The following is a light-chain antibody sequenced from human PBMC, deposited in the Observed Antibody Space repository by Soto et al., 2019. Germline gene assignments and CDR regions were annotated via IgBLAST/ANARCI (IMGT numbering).Light chain of an antibody. CDR2: AAS. J-gene: IGKJ1*01. CDR3: QQSYTRT. CDR1: QGIRND. V-gene: IGKV1-39*01. Sequence: IQMTQSPSSLSASVGDRVTITCRASQGIRNDLDWFQQKPGKAPKLLIYAASSLQSGVPSRFSGSGSGTDFTLTISSLQPEDFATYYCQQSYTRTFGQGTKVDI.